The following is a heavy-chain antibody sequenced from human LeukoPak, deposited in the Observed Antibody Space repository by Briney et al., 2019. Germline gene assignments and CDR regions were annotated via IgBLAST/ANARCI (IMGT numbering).Heavy chain of an antibody. D-gene: IGHD2-2*01. V-gene: IGHV4-31*03. CDR3: ARGATYCSSTSCPTPLSWFGP. CDR2: IDYSGST. Sequence: PSQTLSLTCTVSGGSISSGGYYWSWIRQHPGKGLECIGYIDYSGSTYYNPSLKSRVTISVDTSKNQFSLKLSSVTAADTAVYYCARGATYCSSTSCPTPLSWFGPWGQGTLVTVSS. J-gene: IGHJ5*02. CDR1: GGSISSGGYY.